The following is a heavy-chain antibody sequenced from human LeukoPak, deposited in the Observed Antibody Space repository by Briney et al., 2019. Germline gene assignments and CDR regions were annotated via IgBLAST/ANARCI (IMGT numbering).Heavy chain of an antibody. CDR2: MNPNSGNT. J-gene: IGHJ4*02. Sequence: ASVKVSCKASGYTFTSYDINWVRQATGQGLEWMGWMNPNSGNTGYAQKFQGRVTMTRNTSISTAYMKLSSLRSEDTAVYYCARGREKPHPFDYWGQGTLVTVSS. V-gene: IGHV1-8*01. CDR1: GYTFTSYD. CDR3: ARGREKPHPFDY.